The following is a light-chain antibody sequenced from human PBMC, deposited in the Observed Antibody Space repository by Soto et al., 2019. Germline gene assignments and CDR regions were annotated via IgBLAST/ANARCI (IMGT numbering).Light chain of an antibody. V-gene: IGKV1-33*01. CDR1: EDINNN. J-gene: IGKJ4*01. CDR2: DAS. Sequence: DIQMTQSPSSLSASVGDRVTITCQASEDINNNLNWYQQKPGEAPKLLISDASNLETGVPSRFSGGGSVTHFTFTISSLQPEDIATYYCQHFHNLPVTIGGGTKVEMK. CDR3: QHFHNLPVT.